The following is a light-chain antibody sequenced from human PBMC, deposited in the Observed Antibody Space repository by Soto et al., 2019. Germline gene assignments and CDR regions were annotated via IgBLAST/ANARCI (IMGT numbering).Light chain of an antibody. J-gene: IGKJ1*01. CDR1: QSVRNY. Sequence: EIVLTQSPATLSLSPGETATLSCRASQSVRNYLAWYQQKPGQAPRLLIYGGSSRATGIPVRFSGSGSETDFTLTITRLKPEDFAVYYCQQYSSSRTFGQGTKVDIK. CDR2: GGS. V-gene: IGKV3-20*01. CDR3: QQYSSSRT.